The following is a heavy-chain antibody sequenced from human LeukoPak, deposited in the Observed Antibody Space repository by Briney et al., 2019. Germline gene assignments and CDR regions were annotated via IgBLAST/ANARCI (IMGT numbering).Heavy chain of an antibody. CDR1: GYTFTSYD. V-gene: IGHV1-8*01. J-gene: IGHJ3*02. Sequence: GASVKVSCKASGYTFTSYDINWVRQATGQGLEWMGWMNPNSGNTGYAQKFQGRVTITRNTSISTAYMELSSLRSEDTAVYYCARVTLAHAFDIWGQGTMVTVSS. CDR3: ARVTLAHAFDI. CDR2: MNPNSGNT.